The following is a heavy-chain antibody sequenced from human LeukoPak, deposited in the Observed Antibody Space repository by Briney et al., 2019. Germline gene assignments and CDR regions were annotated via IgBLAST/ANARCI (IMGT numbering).Heavy chain of an antibody. D-gene: IGHD2-2*01. CDR3: ASMPSTEIYYFYYMDV. CDR2: ISANAVST. Sequence: GGSLRLSCADSRFTFSSYTMNWVRQAPGRGLEWVSGISANAVSTYYADSVKGRFTISRDNSKNTLYLHMDRLGTEDTAVYYCASMPSTEIYYFYYMDVWGKGTTVTVSS. J-gene: IGHJ6*03. CDR1: RFTFSSYT. V-gene: IGHV3-23*01.